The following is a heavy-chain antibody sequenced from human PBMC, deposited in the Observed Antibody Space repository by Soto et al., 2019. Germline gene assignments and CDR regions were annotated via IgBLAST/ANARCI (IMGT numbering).Heavy chain of an antibody. CDR3: ARAGRRYYASSGYPPMGGMDV. Sequence: QVQLQESGPGLVKPSGTLSLTCAVSGGSISSSNWWSWVRQPPGKGLEWIGEIYHSGSTNYNPSLRSRVTKSVDKSKNQFSLRLSSVTAADTAVYYCARAGRRYYASSGYPPMGGMDVWGQGTTVTVSS. D-gene: IGHD3-22*01. V-gene: IGHV4-4*02. J-gene: IGHJ6*02. CDR2: IYHSGST. CDR1: GGSISSSNW.